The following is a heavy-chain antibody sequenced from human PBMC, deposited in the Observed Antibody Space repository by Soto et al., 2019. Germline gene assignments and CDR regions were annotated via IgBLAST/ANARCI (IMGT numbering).Heavy chain of an antibody. J-gene: IGHJ5*02. V-gene: IGHV4-4*02. CDR3: VKNGWYSLET. CDR2: IYHSGGI. Sequence: QVQLQESGPGLVKPSGTLSLTCAVSGDSISSDTWWSWVRQPPGKGLEWIGEIYHSGGINYNPSLKSRVTISVDKSNNQFSLKMNSVIAADTAVYYCVKNGWYSLETWGQGTLVTVSS. CDR1: GDSISSDTW. D-gene: IGHD6-19*01.